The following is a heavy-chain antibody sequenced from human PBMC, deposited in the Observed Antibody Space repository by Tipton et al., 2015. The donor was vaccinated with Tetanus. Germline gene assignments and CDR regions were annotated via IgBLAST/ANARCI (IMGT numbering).Heavy chain of an antibody. Sequence: QLVQSGAEVKKAGESLKISCQGSGYNFNLYWIAWVRQMPGKGLEWMGIIYPGDSDTTYSPSFQGQVTISADRSISTAHLQWSSLKASDTAVYFCARRLGPYPGDHIWHFDIWGRGTLVTVSS. CDR1: GYNFNLYW. CDR3: ARRLGPYPGDHIWHFDI. CDR2: IYPGDSDT. D-gene: IGHD3-16*01. V-gene: IGHV5-51*01. J-gene: IGHJ2*01.